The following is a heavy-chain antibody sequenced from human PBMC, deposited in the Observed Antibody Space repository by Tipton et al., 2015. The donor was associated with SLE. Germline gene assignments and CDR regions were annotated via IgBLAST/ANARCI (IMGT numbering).Heavy chain of an antibody. Sequence: TLSLTCTVSGGSISSYYWSWIRQTPGKGLEWSGYIYYSGSTNYNPSLKSRVTISVDTSKNQFSLKLSSVTAADTAVYYCAGGGVIATDYWGQGTLVTVSS. CDR2: IYYSGST. CDR3: AGGGVIATDY. J-gene: IGHJ4*02. D-gene: IGHD2-21*01. V-gene: IGHV4-59*01. CDR1: GGSISSYY.